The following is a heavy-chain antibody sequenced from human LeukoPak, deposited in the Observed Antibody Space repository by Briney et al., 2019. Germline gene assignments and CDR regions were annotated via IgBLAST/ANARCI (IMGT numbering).Heavy chain of an antibody. CDR1: GYTFTNYG. CDR3: ARDHGDFVGVRLGFDS. Sequence: ASVKVSCTASGYTFTNYGISWVRQAPGQGLEWVGRISGYNGNTDYAQKVEDRVTVTADTSTAYLELRSLTSDDTAVYYCARDHGDFVGVRLGFDSWGQGTLVTVSS. V-gene: IGHV1-18*01. D-gene: IGHD4-17*01. J-gene: IGHJ4*02. CDR2: ISGYNGNT.